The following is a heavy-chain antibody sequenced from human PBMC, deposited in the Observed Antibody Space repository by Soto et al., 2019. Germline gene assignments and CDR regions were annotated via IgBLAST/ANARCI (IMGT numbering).Heavy chain of an antibody. CDR2: IYYSGST. D-gene: IGHD2-15*01. CDR1: GGSLSSSSYY. J-gene: IGHJ4*02. V-gene: IGHV4-39*01. Sequence: SETLSLTCTVSGGSLSSSSYYWGWFRQPPGKGLEWIGSIYYSGSTYYNPSLKSRVTISVDTSKNQFSLKLSSVTAADTAVYYCARHTPAISISDHWGQGTLVTVS. CDR3: ARHTPAISISDH.